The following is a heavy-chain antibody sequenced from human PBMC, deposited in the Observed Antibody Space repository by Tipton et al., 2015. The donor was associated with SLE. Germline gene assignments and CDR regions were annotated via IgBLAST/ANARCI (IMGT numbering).Heavy chain of an antibody. CDR1: GGSFGNHH. J-gene: IGHJ4*02. Sequence: TLSLTCVVNGGSFGNHHWGWIRQSPGKGLEWVGEINHSGSTNYNPSLKSRVTISVDTSKNQFSLKLSSVTAADTAVYYCARGDQQQLPPDYWGQGTLVTVSS. D-gene: IGHD6-13*01. V-gene: IGHV4-34*01. CDR2: INHSGST. CDR3: ARGDQQQLPPDY.